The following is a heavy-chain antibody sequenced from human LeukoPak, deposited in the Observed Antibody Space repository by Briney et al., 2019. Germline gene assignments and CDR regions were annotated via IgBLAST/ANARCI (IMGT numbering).Heavy chain of an antibody. CDR3: ARDQVVATAPDRPFDY. CDR1: GYTFTSYC. D-gene: IGHD5-12*01. J-gene: IGHJ4*02. V-gene: IGHV1-46*01. CDR2: INPSVGST. Sequence: ASVKVSCKASGYTFTSYCMHWVRQAPGQGLEWMGIINPSVGSTNYAQKFQGRVTMTRDTSTSTVYMELSSLRSEDAAVYYCARDQVVATAPDRPFDYWGQGTLVTVSS.